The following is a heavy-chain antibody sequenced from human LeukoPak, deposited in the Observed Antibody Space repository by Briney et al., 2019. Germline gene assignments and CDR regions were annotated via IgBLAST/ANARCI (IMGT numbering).Heavy chain of an antibody. D-gene: IGHD4-11*01. CDR3: ARGYSNWDY. V-gene: IGHV4-34*01. Sequence: PSETLSLTCAVYGGSFSGYYWSWIRQPPGKGLEWIGEINHSGSTNYNPSLKSRVTISVDTSKNQFSLKLSTVTAADTAVYYCARGYSNWDYWGQGTLVTVSS. CDR1: GGSFSGYY. J-gene: IGHJ4*02. CDR2: INHSGST.